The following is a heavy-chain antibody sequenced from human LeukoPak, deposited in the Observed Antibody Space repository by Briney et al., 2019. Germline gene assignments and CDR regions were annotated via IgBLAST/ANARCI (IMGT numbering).Heavy chain of an antibody. Sequence: ASVKVSCKASGYTFTSYGISWVRQAPGQGLEWMGWISAYNGNTNYAQKLQGRVTMTTDTSTSTAYMELRSLRSDDTAVYYCARARSRDGYIPPIDWGQGTLVTVSS. CDR3: ARARSRDGYIPPID. D-gene: IGHD5-24*01. CDR2: ISAYNGNT. V-gene: IGHV1-18*01. CDR1: GYTFTSYG. J-gene: IGHJ4*02.